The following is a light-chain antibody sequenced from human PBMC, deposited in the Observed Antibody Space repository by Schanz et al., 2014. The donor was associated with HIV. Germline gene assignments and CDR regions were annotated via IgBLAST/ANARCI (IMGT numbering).Light chain of an antibody. CDR1: QTIGRF. J-gene: IGKJ2*01. CDR2: QAS. Sequence: IQLTQSPSTVSASVGDRVTITCRASQTIGRFLAWYQQRPGRAPKLLVYQASILETGVPSRFSGSGSGTSFTLTITSLQPDDFATYYCQQSNTFPYTFGQGTKLEIK. CDR3: QQSNTFPYT. V-gene: IGKV1-5*03.